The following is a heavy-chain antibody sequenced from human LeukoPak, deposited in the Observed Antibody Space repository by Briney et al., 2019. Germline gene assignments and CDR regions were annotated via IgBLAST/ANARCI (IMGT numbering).Heavy chain of an antibody. D-gene: IGHD4-23*01. V-gene: IGHV3-48*02. CDR1: GGSISSSN. CDR2: ITSSSRTI. CDR3: ARIPHPSPVGY. Sequence: PSETLSLTCAVSGGSISSSNWWTWVRQPPGKGLEWISYITSSSRTIWYADSVKGRFTISRDNAKNSLYLQMNGLRDDDTAVYYCARIPHPSPVGYWGQGTLVTVSS. J-gene: IGHJ4*02.